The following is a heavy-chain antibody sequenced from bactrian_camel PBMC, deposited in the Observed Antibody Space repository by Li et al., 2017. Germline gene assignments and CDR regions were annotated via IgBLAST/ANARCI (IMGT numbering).Heavy chain of an antibody. CDR1: GLIFGDYA. CDR2: IGRTGSPT. D-gene: IGHD2*01. J-gene: IGHJ4*01. CDR3: ASPRGCHGTGCSLHD. V-gene: IGHV3S63*01. Sequence: VQLVESGGGSVQAGETLKLSCTASGLIFGDYAMGWFRQAPGKEREGVLCIGRTGSPTVYADSVKGRFTISKDNSQDTVYLQIYDATPEDTAVYYCASPRGCHGTGCSLHDWGQGTQVTVS.